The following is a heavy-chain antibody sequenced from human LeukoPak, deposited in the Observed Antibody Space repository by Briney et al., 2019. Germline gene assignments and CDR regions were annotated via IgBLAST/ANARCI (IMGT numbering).Heavy chain of an antibody. V-gene: IGHV1-46*01. CDR2: INPSGGST. CDR3: AREMTTVTTYGFGY. CDR1: GGTFSSYA. Sequence: ASVKVSCKASGGTFSSYAISWVRQAPGQGLEWMGIINPSGGSTSYAQKFQGRVTMTRDTSTSTVYMELSSLRSEDTAVYYCAREMTTVTTYGFGYWGQGTLVTVSS. D-gene: IGHD4-17*01. J-gene: IGHJ4*02.